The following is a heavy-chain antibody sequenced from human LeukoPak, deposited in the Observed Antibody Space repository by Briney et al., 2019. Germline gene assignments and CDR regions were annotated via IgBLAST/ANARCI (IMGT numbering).Heavy chain of an antibody. CDR2: IKQDGSEG. J-gene: IGHJ4*02. CDR1: GFTFSSSW. V-gene: IGHV3-7*05. Sequence: GGSLRLSCAASGFTFSSSWMTWVRQAPGKGLEWVANIKQDGSEGYYVDSVKGRFTISRDNAKNSLYLQMNSLRAEDTAVYYCARSLTGLFGVVIVPFDYWGQGTLVTVSS. CDR3: ARSLTGLFGVVIVPFDY. D-gene: IGHD3-3*01.